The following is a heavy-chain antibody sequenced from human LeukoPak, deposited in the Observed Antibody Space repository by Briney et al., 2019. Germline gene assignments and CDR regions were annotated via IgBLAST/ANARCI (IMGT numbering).Heavy chain of an antibody. J-gene: IGHJ4*02. CDR1: GGSFSGYY. V-gene: IGHV4-34*01. CDR3: ARDARLRDGYRCYFDY. D-gene: IGHD5-24*01. Sequence: SETLSLTCAVYGGSFSGYYWSWIRQPPGKGLEWIGEINHSGSTNYNPSLKSRVTISVDTSKNQFSLKLSSLRSEDTAVYYCARDARLRDGYRCYFDYWGQGTLVTVSS. CDR2: INHSGST.